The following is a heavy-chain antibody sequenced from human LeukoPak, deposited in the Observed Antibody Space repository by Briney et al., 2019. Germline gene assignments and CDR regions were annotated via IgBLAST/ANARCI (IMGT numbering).Heavy chain of an antibody. J-gene: IGHJ4*02. V-gene: IGHV3-23*01. CDR2: ISGSGGST. D-gene: IGHD3-22*01. Sequence: GGSLRLSCAASGFTFSSYAMSWVRQAPGKGLEWVSAISGSGGSTYYADSVKGRFTISRDNSKNTLYLQMNSLRAEDTAVYYCAKDLEYYYDSSGYYNYWGQGTLVTVSS. CDR1: GFTFSSYA. CDR3: AKDLEYYYDSSGYYNY.